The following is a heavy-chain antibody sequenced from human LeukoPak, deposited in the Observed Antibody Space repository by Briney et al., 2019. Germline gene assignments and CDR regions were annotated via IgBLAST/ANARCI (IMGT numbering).Heavy chain of an antibody. V-gene: IGHV1-2*02. J-gene: IGHJ3*02. CDR1: GYTFTGYY. CDR2: INPNSGGT. Sequence: ASVKVSCKASGYTFTGYYMHWVRQAPGQGLEWMGWINPNSGGTNYAQKFQGRVTMTRETSISTAYMEMRRLRSDDTAVYYCFRQAIVVASDAFDIWGQGTMVTVSS. CDR3: FRQAIVVASDAFDI. D-gene: IGHD3-22*01.